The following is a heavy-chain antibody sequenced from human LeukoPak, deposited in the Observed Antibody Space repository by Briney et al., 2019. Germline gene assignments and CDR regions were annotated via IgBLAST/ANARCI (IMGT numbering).Heavy chain of an antibody. V-gene: IGHV4-4*02. Sequence: PSETLSLTCTVSGDSISNSFWWSWVRQPPGKGLDWIGEISHTGSTKYNPSLKNQVTISRDSSKNQFSLKLNSVTAADTATYYCTRSAGWWSLDYWGQGALVTVSS. CDR2: ISHTGST. CDR3: TRSAGWWSLDY. J-gene: IGHJ4*02. D-gene: IGHD2-8*02. CDR1: GDSISNSFW.